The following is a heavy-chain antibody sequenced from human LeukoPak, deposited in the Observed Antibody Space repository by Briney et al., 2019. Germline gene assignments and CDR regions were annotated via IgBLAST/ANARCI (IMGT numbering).Heavy chain of an antibody. CDR1: GFTFNSYA. J-gene: IGHJ4*02. D-gene: IGHD3-9*01. V-gene: IGHV3-23*01. CDR2: ISGTAYSA. CDR3: AKDLDDILTGYYGFDY. Sequence: GGSLRLSCAASGFTFNSYAMSWVRQAPGKGLEWVSGISGTAYSAYQADSVKGRFTISRGNSKNTLYLQMNSLRAEDTALYYCAKDLDDILTGYYGFDYWGQGALVTVSS.